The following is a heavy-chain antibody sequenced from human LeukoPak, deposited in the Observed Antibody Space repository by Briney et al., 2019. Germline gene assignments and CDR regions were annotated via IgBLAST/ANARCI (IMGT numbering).Heavy chain of an antibody. D-gene: IGHD6-13*01. CDR1: GGTFSSYA. CDR3: ARDFSSWYERPHTGFDY. Sequence: ASVTVSCKASGGTFSSYAISWVRQAPGQGLEWMGGIIPIFGTANYAQKFQGRVTITADESTSTAYMELSSLRSEDTAVYYCARDFSSWYERPHTGFDYWGQGTLVTVSS. V-gene: IGHV1-69*13. J-gene: IGHJ4*02. CDR2: IIPIFGTA.